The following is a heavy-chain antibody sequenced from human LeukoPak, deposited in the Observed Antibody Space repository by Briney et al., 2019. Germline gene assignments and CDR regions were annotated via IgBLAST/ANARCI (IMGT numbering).Heavy chain of an antibody. CDR3: ARSKARVVIAYLFDY. Sequence: ASVKVSCKASGYTFTSYGISWVRQAPGQGLEWMGWISAYNGNTNYAQKLQGRVTMTTDTSTSTAYMELRSLRSDDTAVYYCARSKARVVIAYLFDYWGQGTLVTVSS. V-gene: IGHV1-18*01. CDR2: ISAYNGNT. D-gene: IGHD3-3*01. J-gene: IGHJ4*02. CDR1: GYTFTSYG.